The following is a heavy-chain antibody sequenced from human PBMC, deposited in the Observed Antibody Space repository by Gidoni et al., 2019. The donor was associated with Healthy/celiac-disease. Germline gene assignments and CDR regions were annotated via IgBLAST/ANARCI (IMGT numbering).Heavy chain of an antibody. V-gene: IGHV1-46*01. CDR2: INPSGGST. J-gene: IGHJ4*02. Sequence: QVQLVQSGAEVKKPGASVKVSCKASGYTFTSYYMHWVRQAPGQGLEWMGIINPSGGSTSYAQKFQCRVTMTRDTSTSTVYMELRSLRSEDTAVYYCARSDTAIGDFDYWGQGTLVTVSS. CDR1: GYTFTSYY. D-gene: IGHD5-18*01. CDR3: ARSDTAIGDFDY.